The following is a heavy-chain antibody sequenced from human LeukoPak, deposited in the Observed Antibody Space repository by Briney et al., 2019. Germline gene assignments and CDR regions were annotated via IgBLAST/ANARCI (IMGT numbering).Heavy chain of an antibody. D-gene: IGHD5-12*01. CDR2: INHSGST. CDR1: GGSFSGYY. J-gene: IGHJ4*02. V-gene: IGHV4-34*01. CDR3: ASSLSGYEQYDY. Sequence: SETLSLTCAVCGGSFSGYYWSWIRQPPGKGLEWIGEINHSGSTNYNPSLKSRVTISVDTSKNQFSLKLSSVTAADTAVYYCASSLSGYEQYDYWGQGTLVTVSS.